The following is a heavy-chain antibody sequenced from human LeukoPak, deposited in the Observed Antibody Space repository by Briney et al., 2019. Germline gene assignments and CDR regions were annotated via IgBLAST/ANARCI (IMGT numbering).Heavy chain of an antibody. J-gene: IGHJ4*02. V-gene: IGHV3-74*01. CDR2: INTDGSNT. CDR1: GFTFSSYW. CDR3: ARESGYSYGY. D-gene: IGHD5-18*01. Sequence: PGGSLRLSCAASGFTFSSYWMHWVRQAPGKGLVWVSRINTDGSNTNYADSVKGRFTISRDSAKNTLYLQMNSLRVEDTAVYYCARESGYSYGYWGQGTPVTVSA.